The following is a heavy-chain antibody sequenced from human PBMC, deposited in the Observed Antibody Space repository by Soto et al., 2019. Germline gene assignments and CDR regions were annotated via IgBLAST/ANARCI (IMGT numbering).Heavy chain of an antibody. CDR1: GGSISSYY. V-gene: IGHV4-59*01. J-gene: IGHJ5*02. CDR3: ARALWFGENNWFDP. CDR2: IYYRGST. Sequence: QVQLQESGPGLVKPSETLSLTCTVSGGSISSYYWSWIRQPPGKGLEWIGYIYYRGSTNYNPSLTSRVTISVDTSKNQFSLKLSFVTAADTAVYYCARALWFGENNWFDPWGQGTLVTVSS. D-gene: IGHD3-10*01.